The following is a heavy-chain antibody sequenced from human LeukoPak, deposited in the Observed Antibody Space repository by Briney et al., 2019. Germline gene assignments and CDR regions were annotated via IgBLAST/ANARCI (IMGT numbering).Heavy chain of an antibody. V-gene: IGHV6-1*01. CDR2: TYYRSKWYN. CDR1: GDSVSSNSAA. D-gene: IGHD3-16*02. J-gene: IGHJ4*02. Sequence: SQTLSLTCAISGDSVSSNSAAWHWIRQSPSRGLEWLGRTYYRSKWYNDYAVSVKSRITINPDTSKNQFSLQLNSVTPEDTAVYYCARVRAYDYVWGSYRYFRGLIDYWGQGTLVTVSS. CDR3: ARVRAYDYVWGSYRYFRGLIDY.